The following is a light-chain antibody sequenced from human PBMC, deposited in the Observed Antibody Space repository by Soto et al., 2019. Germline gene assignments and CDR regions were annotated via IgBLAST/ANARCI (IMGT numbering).Light chain of an antibody. CDR2: EVS. V-gene: IGLV2-14*01. CDR3: SSYTSSNTWV. Sequence: QPVLTQPASVSGSPGQSITLSCTGTSSDVGGYKYVSWYQQHPGNAPKVLIYEVSNRPSGVSNRFSGSKSGNTASLTISGLQAEDEADYYCSSYTSSNTWVFGGGTKVTVL. CDR1: SSDVGGYKY. J-gene: IGLJ3*02.